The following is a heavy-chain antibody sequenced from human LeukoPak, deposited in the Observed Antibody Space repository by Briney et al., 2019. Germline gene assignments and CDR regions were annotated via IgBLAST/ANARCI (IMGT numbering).Heavy chain of an antibody. CDR1: GFTFKDYA. V-gene: IGHV3-9*01. CDR2: ISWNSGSI. CDR3: AKGLGGYSYGYGY. D-gene: IGHD5-18*01. J-gene: IGHJ4*02. Sequence: GGSLRLSCTASGFTFKDYAMHWVRQGPGKGLEWVSGISWNSGSIAYADSVKGRFTISRDNAKNSLYLQMNSLRAEDTALYYCAKGLGGYSYGYGYWGQGTLVTVSS.